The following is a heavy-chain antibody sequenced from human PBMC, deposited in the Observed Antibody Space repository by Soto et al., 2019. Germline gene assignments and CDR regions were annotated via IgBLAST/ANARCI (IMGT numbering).Heavy chain of an antibody. V-gene: IGHV1-2*02. J-gene: IGHJ4*02. CDR2: INSDSGDT. Sequence: QVHLVQSGAEVRKPGASVKVSCKTSGYTFTDYYLHWVRQAPGQGLEWMGWINSDSGDTSYAQKFQGRVTVTRDTSLSTAYMGLRSLRSDDTAVYYCARVTYYYDTTGGYWGQGTLVTVS. D-gene: IGHD3-22*01. CDR3: ARVTYYYDTTGGY. CDR1: GYTFTDYY.